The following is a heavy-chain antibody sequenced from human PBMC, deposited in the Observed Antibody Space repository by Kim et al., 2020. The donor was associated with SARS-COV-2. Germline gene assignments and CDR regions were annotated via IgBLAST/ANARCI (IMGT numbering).Heavy chain of an antibody. V-gene: IGHV3-23*01. CDR3: ATSVGGYWYFGL. CDR2: ITAGGGTT. Sequence: GGSLRLSCAASGFTFGSYAMTWVRQAPGKGLEWVSGITAGGGTTHYADSVKGRFTISRDNSKNTLFLRMNSLRAEDTATYYCATSVGGYWYFGLWGRGTLVTVSS. CDR1: GFTFGSYA. D-gene: IGHD3-16*01. J-gene: IGHJ2*01.